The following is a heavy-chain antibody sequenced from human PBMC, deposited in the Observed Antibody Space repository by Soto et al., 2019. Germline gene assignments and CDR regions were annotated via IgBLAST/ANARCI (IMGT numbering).Heavy chain of an antibody. D-gene: IGHD3-3*01. Sequence: GGSLRLSCAVSGFTFDDYGMHWVRLAPGKGLEWVTAISWKSDSIGYADSVKGRFTVSRDNAKNSLYLEMTSLRAEDTALYYCAKSPRPTLLRFLDYCMDVWGQGTTVTVSS. V-gene: IGHV3-9*01. CDR3: AKSPRPTLLRFLDYCMDV. CDR1: GFTFDDYG. CDR2: ISWKSDSI. J-gene: IGHJ6*02.